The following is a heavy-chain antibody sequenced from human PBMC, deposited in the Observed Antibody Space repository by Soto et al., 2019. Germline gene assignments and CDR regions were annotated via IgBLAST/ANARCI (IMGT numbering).Heavy chain of an antibody. CDR1: GGTLSSYA. CDR2: IIPIFGTA. Sequence: SVKVSFKASGGTLSSYAISWERQAPGQGLEWMGGIIPIFGTANYAQKFQGRVTITADESTSTAYMELSSLRSEDTAVYYCSREPDCISTSCYTYWGKGTLVTVSS. V-gene: IGHV1-69*13. D-gene: IGHD2-2*02. CDR3: SREPDCISTSCYTY. J-gene: IGHJ4*02.